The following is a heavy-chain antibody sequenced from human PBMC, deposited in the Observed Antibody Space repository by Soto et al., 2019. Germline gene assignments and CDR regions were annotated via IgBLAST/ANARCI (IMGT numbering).Heavy chain of an antibody. CDR1: GFTFNTYS. CDR3: ARAGGTTVTGLWHFDS. V-gene: IGHV3-33*01. Sequence: QVQLEESGGGVVQPGRSLRLSCEASGFTFNTYSMHWVRQPPGKGLEWLAAIWYEGTQKYYADSGKGRFIISRDKSKKTLYLEMNSLRAEDTAVYYCARAGGTTVTGLWHFDSGGQGTLVTVSS. D-gene: IGHD4-17*01. J-gene: IGHJ4*02. CDR2: IWYEGTQK.